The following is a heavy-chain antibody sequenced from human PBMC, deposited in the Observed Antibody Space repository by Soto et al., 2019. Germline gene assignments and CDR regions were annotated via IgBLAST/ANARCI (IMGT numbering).Heavy chain of an antibody. CDR1: GFTFHTAW. CDR2: IKSKTAGGTT. J-gene: IGHJ4*02. D-gene: IGHD1-26*01. Sequence: GGSLRLSCAASGFTFHTAWLSWFRQPPGKGLEWVGRIKSKTAGGTTQDAAPVKDRFTISRDDSKNTLYLQMNSLKTEDTAVYYCTTGSLTTYPRAEALWGQRSLVTVGS. V-gene: IGHV3-15*01. CDR3: TTGSLTTYPRAEAL.